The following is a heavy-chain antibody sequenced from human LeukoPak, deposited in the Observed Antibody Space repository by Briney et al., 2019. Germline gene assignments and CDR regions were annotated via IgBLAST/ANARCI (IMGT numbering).Heavy chain of an antibody. CDR3: ARDALHITMVRGAKSYYFDY. V-gene: IGHV1-18*01. J-gene: IGHJ4*02. CDR1: GYTFTSYG. Sequence: EASVKVSCKASGYTFTSYGISWVRQAPGQGLEWMGWISAYNGSTNYAQKLQGRVTMTTDTSTSTAYMELRSLRSDDTAVYYCARDALHITMVRGAKSYYFDYWGQGTLVTVSS. CDR2: ISAYNGST. D-gene: IGHD3-10*01.